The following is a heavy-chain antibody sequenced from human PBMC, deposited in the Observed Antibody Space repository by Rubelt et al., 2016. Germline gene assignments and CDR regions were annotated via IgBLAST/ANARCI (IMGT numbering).Heavy chain of an antibody. D-gene: IGHD2-2*01. CDR3: AKSPSIPKYRYGLDA. CDR1: GFTFTTSG. J-gene: IGHJ6*02. CDR2: IVYSGDYQ. Sequence: GGGVVQPGRSLRLSCVASGFTFTTSGMTWIRQAPGKGLEWVSTIVYSGDYQYYADSVKGRFTVSRDNAMNSLYLQMKSLRVDDTAVYYCAKSPSIPKYRYGLDAWGQGPTVTVSS. V-gene: IGHV3-21*01.